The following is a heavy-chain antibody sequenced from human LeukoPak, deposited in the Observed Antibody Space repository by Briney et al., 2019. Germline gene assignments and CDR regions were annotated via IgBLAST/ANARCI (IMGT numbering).Heavy chain of an antibody. CDR2: ISPNSGRT. V-gene: IGHV1-2*02. CDR3: ARDGTMSTRAPGGVPDY. Sequence: ASVKVSCKTSGYTFTDYYVHWVRQAPGQGLEWMGWISPNSGRTYYAQKFQGRVTMTTDKSTTTAYMELSRLKSDDTAVYYGARDGTMSTRAPGGVPDYWGQGTLVTVSS. D-gene: IGHD3-10*02. CDR1: GYTFTDYY. J-gene: IGHJ4*02.